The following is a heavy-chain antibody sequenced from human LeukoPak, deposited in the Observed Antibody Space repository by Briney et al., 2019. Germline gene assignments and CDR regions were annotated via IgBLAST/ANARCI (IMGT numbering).Heavy chain of an antibody. J-gene: IGHJ4*02. Sequence: SETLSLTCTVSGGSISSYYWSWIRQPPGKGLEWIGYIYYSGSTNYNPSLKSRVTISVDTSKNQFSLKLSSVTAADTAVYYCAREGRAAGEFDYWGQGTLVTVSS. CDR2: IYYSGST. CDR3: AREGRAAGEFDY. CDR1: GGSISSYY. D-gene: IGHD6-13*01. V-gene: IGHV4-59*01.